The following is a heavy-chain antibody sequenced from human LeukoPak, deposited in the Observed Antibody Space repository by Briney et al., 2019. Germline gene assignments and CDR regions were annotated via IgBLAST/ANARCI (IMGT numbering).Heavy chain of an antibody. CDR2: IKQDGSEK. CDR1: GFTFSSYW. V-gene: IGHV3-7*01. Sequence: GGSLRLSCAASGFTFSSYWMSWVRQAPGKGLEWVANIKQDGSEKYYVDSVKGRFTISRDNAKNSLYLQMNSLRAEDTAVYYCARGWAIADILTGYYFDYWGQGTVVTVSS. CDR3: ARGWAIADILTGYYFDY. J-gene: IGHJ4*02. D-gene: IGHD3-9*01.